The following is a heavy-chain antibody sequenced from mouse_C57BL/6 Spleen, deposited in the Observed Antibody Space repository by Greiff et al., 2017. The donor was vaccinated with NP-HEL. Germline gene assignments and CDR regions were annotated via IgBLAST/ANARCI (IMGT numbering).Heavy chain of an antibody. CDR3: ARGGYSNSLED. CDR1: GYSITSGYD. D-gene: IGHD2-5*01. CDR2: ISYSGST. V-gene: IGHV3-1*01. Sequence: EVQLQESGPGMVKPSQSLSLTCTVTGYSITSGYDWHWIRHFPGNKLEWMGYISYSGSTNYNPSLKSRISITHDTSKNHFFLKLNSVTTEDTATYYCARGGYSNSLEDWGQGTTLTVSS. J-gene: IGHJ2*01.